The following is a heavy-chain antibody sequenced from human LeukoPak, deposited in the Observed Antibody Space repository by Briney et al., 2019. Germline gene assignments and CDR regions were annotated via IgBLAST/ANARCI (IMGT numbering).Heavy chain of an antibody. D-gene: IGHD3-10*01. CDR3: ARSLGLWFGELYYFDY. CDR2: VHFSGST. Sequence: SETLSLTCTVAGDSISNDYWSWVRQPPGKALEWVGYVHFSGSTNYNPSLKSRVTISVDTSNNQFSLKLSSVTAADTAVYYCARSLGLWFGELYYFDYWGQGTLVTVSS. J-gene: IGHJ4*02. CDR1: GDSISNDY. V-gene: IGHV4-59*08.